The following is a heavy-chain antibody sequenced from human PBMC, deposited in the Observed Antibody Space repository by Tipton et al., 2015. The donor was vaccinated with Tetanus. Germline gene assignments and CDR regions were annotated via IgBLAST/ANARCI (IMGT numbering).Heavy chain of an antibody. V-gene: IGHV3-21*06. CDR1: GFTLSGYS. J-gene: IGHJ5*02. Sequence: SLRLSCAASGFTLSGYSMNWVRQAPGKGLEWVSSISSSGSHMYYAESVRGRFSISRDNAKNSLYLQMNSLRADDTALYYCAREGSSGWFDPWGRGTLVTVSS. CDR3: AREGSSGWFDP. CDR2: ISSSGSHM. D-gene: IGHD1-26*01.